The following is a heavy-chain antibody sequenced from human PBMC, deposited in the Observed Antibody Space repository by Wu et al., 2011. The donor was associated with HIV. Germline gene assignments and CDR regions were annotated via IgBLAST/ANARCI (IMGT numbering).Heavy chain of an antibody. CDR1: GYTFTSYG. Sequence: QVQLVQSGAEVKKPGASVKVSCKASGYTFTSYGISWVRQAPGQGLEWMGWISAYNGNTNYAQKLQGRVTMTTDTSTSTAYMELRSLRSDDTAVYYCARTPVWHYYDSSGYEALDYWGQGTLVTVSS. D-gene: IGHD3-22*01. CDR2: ISAYNGNT. CDR3: ARTPVWHYYDSSGYEALDY. J-gene: IGHJ4*02. V-gene: IGHV1-18*01.